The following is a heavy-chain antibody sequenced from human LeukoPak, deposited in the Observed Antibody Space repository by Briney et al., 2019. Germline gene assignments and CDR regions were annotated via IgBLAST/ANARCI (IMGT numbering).Heavy chain of an antibody. Sequence: PSETLSLTCAVYGGSFSGYYWSWIRQPPGKGLEWIGEINHSGSTNYNPSLKSRVTISVDTSKNQFSLKLSSVTAADTAVYYCARDETAMVLFDYWGQGTLVTVSS. V-gene: IGHV4-34*01. J-gene: IGHJ4*02. CDR3: ARDETAMVLFDY. CDR2: INHSGST. CDR1: GGSFSGYY. D-gene: IGHD5-18*01.